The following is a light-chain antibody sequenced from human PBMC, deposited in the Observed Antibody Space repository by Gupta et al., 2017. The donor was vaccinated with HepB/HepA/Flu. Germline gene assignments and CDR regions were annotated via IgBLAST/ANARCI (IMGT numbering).Light chain of an antibody. CDR2: SNN. V-gene: IGLV1-47*02. J-gene: IGLJ2*01. CDR1: SSSFGGNY. Sequence: QSVLTQPPSASGTPGQRVTFSCSGSSSSFGGNYVYWYQQLPGTAPKTLIYSNNQRPSGVTDRGLCYKSGNSASRVTRGLRSEEEADDYWAAWVDRMRAGVFGGGTNLTV. CDR3: AAWVDRMRAGV.